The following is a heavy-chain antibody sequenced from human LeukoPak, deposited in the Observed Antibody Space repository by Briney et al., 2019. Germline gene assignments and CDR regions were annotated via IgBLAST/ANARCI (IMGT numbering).Heavy chain of an antibody. Sequence: ASVKVSCKASGYTFTGYYMHWVRQAPGQGLEWMGWISAYSGNTNYAQNLQGRVTMATVTSTSTAYMELRSLRSDDTAVYYCARAPDDYDFWSGPFDYWGRGTLVTVSS. CDR2: ISAYSGNT. CDR1: GYTFTGYY. J-gene: IGHJ4*02. V-gene: IGHV1-18*04. D-gene: IGHD3-3*01. CDR3: ARAPDDYDFWSGPFDY.